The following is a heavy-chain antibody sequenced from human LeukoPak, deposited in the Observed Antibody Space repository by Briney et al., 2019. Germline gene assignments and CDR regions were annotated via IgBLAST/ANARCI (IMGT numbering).Heavy chain of an antibody. J-gene: IGHJ4*02. V-gene: IGHV4-59*08. CDR1: DDSISTYY. CDR2: IFSTGNT. CDR3: ARHWFGQPHFND. D-gene: IGHD3-10*01. Sequence: PSETLSLTCSVSDDSISTYYWSWIRQPPGKGLEWIGYIFSTGNTNYNPSLKSRVTMSLETSKKQVSLELNSVTAADTAVYYCARHWFGQPHFNDWGPGTTVTVSS.